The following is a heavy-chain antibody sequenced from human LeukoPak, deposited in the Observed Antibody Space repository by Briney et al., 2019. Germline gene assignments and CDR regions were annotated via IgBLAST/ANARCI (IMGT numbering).Heavy chain of an antibody. CDR2: ISKSSSYI. CDR3: ASDQNYASGNFDY. Sequence: GGSLRLSCAASGFTFSSYSMNWVRQAPGKGLEWVSSISKSSSYIYYADSVKGRVTISRVNAKNSLYLQMNSLRVEDTAVYYCASDQNYASGNFDYWGQGTLVTVSS. CDR1: GFTFSSYS. J-gene: IGHJ4*02. V-gene: IGHV3-21*01. D-gene: IGHD3-10*01.